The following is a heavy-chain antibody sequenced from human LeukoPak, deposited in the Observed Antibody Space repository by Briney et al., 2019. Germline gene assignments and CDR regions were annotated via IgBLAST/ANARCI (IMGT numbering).Heavy chain of an antibody. Sequence: GGSLRLSCEGSAFIFSGHWMHWVRQAPGKGLVWVSRLNSDGSTISYADSVKGRFTISRDNAKNTVYLQMNSLRAEDTAVYYCARDDYGDFGPDYWGQGTLVTVSS. CDR2: LNSDGSTI. D-gene: IGHD4-17*01. CDR3: ARDDYGDFGPDY. V-gene: IGHV3-74*01. CDR1: AFIFSGHW. J-gene: IGHJ4*02.